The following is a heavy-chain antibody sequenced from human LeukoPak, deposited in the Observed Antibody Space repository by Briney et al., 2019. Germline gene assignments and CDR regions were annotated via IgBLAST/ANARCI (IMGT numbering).Heavy chain of an antibody. CDR2: INPNSGGT. D-gene: IGHD2/OR15-2a*01. V-gene: IGHV1-2*06. Sequence: VASVKVSCKASGYTFTGYYMHWVRQAPGQGLEWMGRINPNSGGTDYAQKFQVRVTMTRDTSISTVYMELSRLRSDDTAVYYCATFHPVSDYYYGMDVWGQGTTVTVSS. J-gene: IGHJ6*02. CDR1: GYTFTGYY. CDR3: ATFHPVSDYYYGMDV.